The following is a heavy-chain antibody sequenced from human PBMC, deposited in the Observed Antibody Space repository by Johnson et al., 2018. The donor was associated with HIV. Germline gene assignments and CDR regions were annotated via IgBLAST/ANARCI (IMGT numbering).Heavy chain of an antibody. CDR2: ISHDGTTT. Sequence: QVQLVESGGGLVQPGRSLRVSCEVSGLTLTTIIVHWVRQAPGKGLEWVSLISHDGTTTAYVDSVKGRSTISRDISTNTVYLQMNSLSPEDTAVYYCGREYVSSGYAGTFDIWGQVTLVTVSS. J-gene: IGHJ3*02. D-gene: IGHD5-12*01. V-gene: IGHV3-30*04. CDR3: GREYVSSGYAGTFDI. CDR1: GLTLTTII.